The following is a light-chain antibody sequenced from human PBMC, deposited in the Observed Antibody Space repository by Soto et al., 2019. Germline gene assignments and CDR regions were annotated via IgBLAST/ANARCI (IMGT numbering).Light chain of an antibody. CDR2: GAS. J-gene: IGKJ2*02. Sequence: ETGLRQSPGTLSLSPGERATLSCRASQIVSSSYLAWYQQKPGQAPRLLIYGASSRATGIPDRVSGSGSGTDYTLTISRLEPEDFAVYYCPQCGSSPCACGQGTMLESK. CDR3: PQCGSSPCA. CDR1: QIVSSSY. V-gene: IGKV3-20*01.